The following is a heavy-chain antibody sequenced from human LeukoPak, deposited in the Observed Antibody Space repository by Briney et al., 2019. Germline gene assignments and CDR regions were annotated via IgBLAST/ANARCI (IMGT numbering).Heavy chain of an antibody. V-gene: IGHV4-39*07. Sequence: PSETLSLTCTVSGGSISSSSYYWGWIRQPPGKGLEWIGSIYYSGSTYYNPSLKSRVTISVDTSKNQFSLKLSSVTAADTAVYYCARAILASSSSYWFDPWGQGTLVTVSS. CDR3: ARAILASSSSYWFDP. J-gene: IGHJ5*02. CDR2: IYYSGST. CDR1: GGSISSSSYY. D-gene: IGHD6-6*01.